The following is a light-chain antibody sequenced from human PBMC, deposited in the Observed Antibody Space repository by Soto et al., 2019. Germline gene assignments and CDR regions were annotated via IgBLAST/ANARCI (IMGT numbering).Light chain of an antibody. CDR2: GNK. CDR1: SSNIGAGYD. V-gene: IGLV1-40*01. J-gene: IGLJ1*01. CDR3: QTYDSSLSRV. Sequence: QSVLTQSPSLSGAPGQRVTISCTGSSSNIGAGYDVHWYQQLPGTAPKLLIYGNKNRPSGVPDRFSASKSGTSASLAIAGLQAEDEADYYCQTYDSSLSRVFGTGTKVTVL.